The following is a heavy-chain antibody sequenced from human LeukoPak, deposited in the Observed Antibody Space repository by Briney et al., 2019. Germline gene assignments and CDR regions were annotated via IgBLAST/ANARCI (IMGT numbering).Heavy chain of an antibody. CDR3: ARVGISSSWYWVYYYYMDV. J-gene: IGHJ6*03. Sequence: ASVKVSCKASGYTFTSYDINWVRQATGQGLEWMGWMSPNSGNTGYAQKFQGRVTMTRDTSISTAYMELSRLRSDDTAVYYCARVGISSSWYWVYYYYMDVWGKGTTVTVSS. CDR1: GYTFTSYD. D-gene: IGHD6-13*01. CDR2: MSPNSGNT. V-gene: IGHV1-8*01.